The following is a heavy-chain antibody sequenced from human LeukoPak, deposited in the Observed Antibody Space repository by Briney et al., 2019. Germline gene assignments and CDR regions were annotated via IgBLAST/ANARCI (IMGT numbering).Heavy chain of an antibody. V-gene: IGHV4-59*01. D-gene: IGHD6-19*01. CDR1: AGGSISRVS. J-gene: IGHJ4*02. Sequence: SETLSLTCSVSAGGSISRVSWSWVRQPPGKGLESIGYVSHTGSTMFSPSLKGRVTISIDTSKKRLSLNLTSVTAADTAVYYCAAGGMSRGWYYFDSWGQGTLVTVSS. CDR2: VSHTGST. CDR3: AAGGMSRGWYYFDS.